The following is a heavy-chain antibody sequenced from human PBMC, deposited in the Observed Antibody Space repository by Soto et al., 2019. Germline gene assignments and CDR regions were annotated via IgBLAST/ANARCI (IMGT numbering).Heavy chain of an antibody. Sequence: SETLSLTCTVSGGSISSYYWSWIRQPPGKGLEWIGYIYYSGSTNYNPSLKSRVTISVDTSKNQFSLKLSSVTAADTAVYYCARLRLGELSPFDYWGQGTLVTVSS. CDR1: GGSISSYY. J-gene: IGHJ4*02. D-gene: IGHD3-16*02. CDR2: IYYSGST. V-gene: IGHV4-59*01. CDR3: ARLRLGELSPFDY.